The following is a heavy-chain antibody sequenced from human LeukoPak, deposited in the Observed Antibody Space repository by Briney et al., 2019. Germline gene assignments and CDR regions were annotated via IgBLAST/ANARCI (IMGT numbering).Heavy chain of an antibody. Sequence: GGSLRLFCAASGFTFNTYWISWVRQAPGKGLQWVANIKPDGNERYYVDYVKGRFTISRDNARSSLYLQMNSLRVEDTAIYYCARRQWTAFDVWGQGTMVTVSS. D-gene: IGHD6-19*01. V-gene: IGHV3-7*01. J-gene: IGHJ3*01. CDR2: IKPDGNER. CDR1: GFTFNTYW. CDR3: ARRQWTAFDV.